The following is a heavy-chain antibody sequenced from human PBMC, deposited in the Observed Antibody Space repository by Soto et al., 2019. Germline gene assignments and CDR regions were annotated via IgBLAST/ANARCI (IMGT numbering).Heavy chain of an antibody. D-gene: IGHD2-2*01. CDR2: TYYSGST. Sequence: SETLSLTCTVSGGSISSGGYYWSWIRQHPGKGLEWIGYTYYSGSTYYNPSLKSRVTISVDTSKNQFSLKLSSVTAADTAVYYCARDGCSSTSCWFERTLYGDYVAFDIWGQGTMVTVSS. V-gene: IGHV4-31*03. CDR3: ARDGCSSTSCWFERTLYGDYVAFDI. J-gene: IGHJ3*02. CDR1: GGSISSGGYY.